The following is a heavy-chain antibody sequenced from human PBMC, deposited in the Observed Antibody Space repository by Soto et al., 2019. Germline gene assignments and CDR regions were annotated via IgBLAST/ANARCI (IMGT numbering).Heavy chain of an antibody. D-gene: IGHD3-22*01. CDR2: IYYSGST. J-gene: IGHJ4*01. V-gene: IGHV4-59*01. Sequence: SLTLSLTCNVSGGSISSYDWSWIRHPPGKGLEWIGYIYYSGSTNYNPSLKSRDTISVDTSKLQFSLQLSYVPAAATGVYYCARLGPSNYYDSIGLFDYWGHGTLVTV. CDR1: GGSISSYD. CDR3: ARLGPSNYYDSIGLFDY.